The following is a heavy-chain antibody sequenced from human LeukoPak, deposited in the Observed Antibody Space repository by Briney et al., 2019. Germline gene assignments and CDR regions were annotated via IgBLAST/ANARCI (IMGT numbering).Heavy chain of an antibody. D-gene: IGHD2-21*02. CDR3: AHTRLAYCGGDCYELDY. J-gene: IGHJ4*02. Sequence: ASVKVSCKASGGTFSSYAISWVRQAPGQGLEWMGRIIPILGIANYAQKFQGRVTITADKSTSTAYMELSSLRSEDTAVYYCAHTRLAYCGGDCYELDYWGQGTLVTVSS. CDR2: IIPILGIA. CDR1: GGTFSSYA. V-gene: IGHV1-69*04.